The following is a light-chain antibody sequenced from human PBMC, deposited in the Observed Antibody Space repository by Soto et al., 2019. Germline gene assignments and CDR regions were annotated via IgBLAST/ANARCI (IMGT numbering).Light chain of an antibody. J-gene: IGKJ1*01. CDR2: DAS. CDR1: QSISTS. CDR3: QQYDSYSK. V-gene: IGKV1-5*01. Sequence: DMQMTQSPSTLSASVGDRVTITGLASQSISTSLAWYQQKPGKAPKLLIHDASSLESGVPSRFSGSGYVTEFTLTISSLQTDDFATYYCQQYDSYSKFGKSTKVDI.